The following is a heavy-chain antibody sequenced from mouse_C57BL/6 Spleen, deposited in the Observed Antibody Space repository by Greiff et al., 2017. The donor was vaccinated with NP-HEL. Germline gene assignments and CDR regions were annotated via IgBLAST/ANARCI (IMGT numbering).Heavy chain of an antibody. J-gene: IGHJ1*03. CDR2: SRNKANDYTT. CDR1: GFTFSDFY. CDR3: ARADSYWYFDV. V-gene: IGHV7-1*01. Sequence: EVKLMESGGGLVQSGRSLRLSCATSGFTFSDFYMEWVRQAPGKGLEWIAASRNKANDYTTEYSASVKGRFIVSRDTSQSILYLQMNALRAEDTAIYYCARADSYWYFDVWGTGTTVTVSS.